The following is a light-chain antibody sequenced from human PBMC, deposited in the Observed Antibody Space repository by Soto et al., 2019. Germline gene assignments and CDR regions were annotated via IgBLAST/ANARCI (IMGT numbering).Light chain of an antibody. V-gene: IGLV2-14*01. J-gene: IGLJ1*01. CDR1: SSDIGGYNY. CDR2: EVT. CDR3: SSYTSSNTLV. Sequence: QSALTQPASVSGSPGQSITISCTGGSSDIGGYNYVSWFQQHPGKAPKLMIYEVTNRPSGVSNRFSGSKSGSTASLTISRLQAEDEADYYCSSYTSSNTLVFGTGTKVTVL.